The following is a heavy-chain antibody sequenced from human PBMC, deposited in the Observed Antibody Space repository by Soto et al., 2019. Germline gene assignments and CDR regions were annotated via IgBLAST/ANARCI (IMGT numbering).Heavy chain of an antibody. CDR2: ISAYNGNT. J-gene: IGHJ4*02. V-gene: IGHV1-18*01. Sequence: QVPLVQSGAEVKKPGASVKVSCKASGYTFTSYGISWVRQAPGQGLEWMGWISAYNGNTNYAQKLQGRVTMTTDTSTSTAYMELRSLRSDDTAVYYCARVLDSMVRSGYFDYWGQGTLVTVSS. D-gene: IGHD3-10*01. CDR3: ARVLDSMVRSGYFDY. CDR1: GYTFTSYG.